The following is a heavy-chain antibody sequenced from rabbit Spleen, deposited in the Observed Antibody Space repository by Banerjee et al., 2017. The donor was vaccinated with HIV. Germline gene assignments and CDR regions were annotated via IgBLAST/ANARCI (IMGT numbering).Heavy chain of an antibody. CDR2: INTYTGKP. J-gene: IGHJ4*01. V-gene: IGHV1S40*01. CDR3: ARDLVAVIGWNFNL. D-gene: IGHD1-1*01. Sequence: QQLVESGGGLVKPGASLTLTCKASGVSFSSSSYMCWVRQAPGKGLQWIACINTYTGKPVYATWAKGRFTISRTSSTTVTLQMTSLTAADTATYFCARDLVAVIGWNFNLWGQGTLVTVS. CDR1: GVSFSSSSY.